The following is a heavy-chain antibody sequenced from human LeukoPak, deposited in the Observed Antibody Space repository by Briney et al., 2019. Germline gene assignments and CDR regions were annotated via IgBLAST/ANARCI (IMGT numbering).Heavy chain of an antibody. CDR2: IYTSGST. D-gene: IGHD2-2*02. J-gene: IGHJ4*02. CDR3: ARGYCTGTSCYKGY. V-gene: IGHV4-61*02. CDR1: GGSISSGSYY. Sequence: SETLSLTCTVSGGSISSGSYYWSWIRQPAGQGLEWIGRIYTSGSTNYNPSLKSRVTISVDTSKNQFSLKLSSVTAADTAVYYCARGYCTGTSCYKGYWGQGTLVTVSS.